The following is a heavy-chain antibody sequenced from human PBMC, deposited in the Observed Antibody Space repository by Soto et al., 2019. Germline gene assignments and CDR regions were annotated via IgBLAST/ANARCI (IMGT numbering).Heavy chain of an antibody. CDR1: GGTFSSYA. V-gene: IGHV1-69*13. CDR3: ARGPASLAGDYYYYYGMDV. Sequence: SVKVSCKASGGTFSSYAISWVRQAPGQGLEWMGGIIPIFGTANYAQKFQGRVTITADESTSTAYMELSSLRSEDTAVYYCARGPASLAGDYYYYYGMDVWGQGTTVTVSS. J-gene: IGHJ6*02. CDR2: IIPIFGTA.